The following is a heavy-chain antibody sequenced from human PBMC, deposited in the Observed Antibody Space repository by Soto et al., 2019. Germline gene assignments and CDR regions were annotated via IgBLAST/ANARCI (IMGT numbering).Heavy chain of an antibody. CDR3: TTYGYFGSGSLEY. CDR1: GFTFNNAW. V-gene: IGHV3-15*01. CDR2: IRSTINGGAA. J-gene: IGHJ4*02. Sequence: PGGSLRLSCAASGFTFNNAWMSWVRQAPGKGLEWVGRIRSTINGGAADYAAPVKGRFTISRDDSRNTLFLQMNGLTTEDTAVYYCTTYGYFGSGSLEYWGQGTQVTVSS. D-gene: IGHD3-10*01.